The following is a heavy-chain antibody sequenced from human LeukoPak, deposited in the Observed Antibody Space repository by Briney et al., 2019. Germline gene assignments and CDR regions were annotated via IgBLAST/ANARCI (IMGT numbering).Heavy chain of an antibody. D-gene: IGHD3-10*01. CDR2: IYYSGST. CDR3: ALVLSLPHYYYYYMDV. CDR1: GGSISSSSYY. J-gene: IGHJ6*03. Sequence: SETLSLTXTVSGGSISSSSYYWGWISQPPGKGLEWIGSIYYSGSTYYNPSLKSRVTISVDTSKNQFSLKLSSVTAADTAVYYCALVLSLPHYYYYYMDVWGKGTTVTVSS. V-gene: IGHV4-39*01.